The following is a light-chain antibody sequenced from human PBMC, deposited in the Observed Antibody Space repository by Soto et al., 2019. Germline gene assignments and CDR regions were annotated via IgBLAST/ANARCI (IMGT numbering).Light chain of an antibody. CDR3: QQYDNWPPP. CDR1: QRVSNN. V-gene: IGKV3-15*01. J-gene: IGKJ5*01. Sequence: EIVMTQSPATLSVSPGARATLSCRASQRVSNNLAWYQQRPGRSPRLLIYATSTRATGIPARFSGSGSGTEFTLTISSLQSEDFAVYYCQQYDNWPPPFGQGTRLEIK. CDR2: ATS.